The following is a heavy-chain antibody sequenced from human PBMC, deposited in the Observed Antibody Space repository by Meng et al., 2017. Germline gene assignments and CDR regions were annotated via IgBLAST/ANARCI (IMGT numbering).Heavy chain of an antibody. J-gene: IGHJ4*02. CDR3: ARELNNRKADY. D-gene: IGHD1-14*01. CDR1: GYTFTGYF. CDR2: INCNTGDT. V-gene: IGHV1-2*06. Sequence: ASVKVSCKTSGYTFTGYFLHWVRQAPGQGLEWVGRINCNTGDTKYAQSFQGRVTMTRDTSVTTAYMELSRLTSDDTAIYYCARELNNRKADYWGQGTLVTVSS.